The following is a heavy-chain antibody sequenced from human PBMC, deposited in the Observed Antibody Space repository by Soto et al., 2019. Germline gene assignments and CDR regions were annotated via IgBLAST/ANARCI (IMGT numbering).Heavy chain of an antibody. CDR1: GGSISSDY. Sequence: QAQLQETGPGLVKPSETLSLTCTVSGGSISSDYWSWLRQPPGKGLEWIGHIYYSGSPNYNASLKSRVTISVDTSKNQFSLKLTSVTAADTAVYYCARLVPVGAFDIWGQGTVVTVSS. CDR2: IYYSGSP. J-gene: IGHJ3*02. V-gene: IGHV4-59*01. D-gene: IGHD2-2*01. CDR3: ARLVPVGAFDI.